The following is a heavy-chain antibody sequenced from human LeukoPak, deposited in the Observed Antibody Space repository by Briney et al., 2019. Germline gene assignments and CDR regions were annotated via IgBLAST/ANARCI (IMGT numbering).Heavy chain of an antibody. CDR3: AKVGDFWSGYYSDY. D-gene: IGHD3-3*01. V-gene: IGHV3-23*01. CDR1: GFTFDDYA. Sequence: GGSLRLSXAASGFTFDDYAMHWVRQAPGKGLEWVSAISGSGGSTYYADSVKGRFTISRDNSKNTLYLQMNSLRAEDTAVYYCAKVGDFWSGYYSDYWGQGTLVTVSS. J-gene: IGHJ4*02. CDR2: ISGSGGST.